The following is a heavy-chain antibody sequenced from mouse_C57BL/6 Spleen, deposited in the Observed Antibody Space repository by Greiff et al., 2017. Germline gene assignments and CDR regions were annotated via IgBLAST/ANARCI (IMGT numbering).Heavy chain of an antibody. CDR2: IHPSDSDT. Sequence: QVHVKQPGAELVKPGASVKVSCKASGYTFTSYWMHWVKQRPGQGLEWIGRIHPSDSDTNYNQKFKGKATLTVDKSSSTAYMQLSSLTSEDSAVYYCAHYYGSSWFAYWGQGTLVTVSA. CDR1: GYTFTSYW. J-gene: IGHJ3*01. CDR3: AHYYGSSWFAY. V-gene: IGHV1-74*01. D-gene: IGHD1-1*01.